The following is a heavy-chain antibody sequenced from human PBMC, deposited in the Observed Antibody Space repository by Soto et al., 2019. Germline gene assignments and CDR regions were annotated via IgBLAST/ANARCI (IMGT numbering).Heavy chain of an antibody. J-gene: IGHJ4*02. CDR3: ARGPGYYDSSGYYHLVGDFDY. Sequence: QVQLVQSGAEVKKPGSSVKVSCKASGGTFSSYAISWVRQAPGQGLEWMGGIIPIFGTANYAQKFQGRVTITADKSTSTAYMELSSLRSEDTAVYYCARGPGYYDSSGYYHLVGDFDYWGQGTLVTVSS. CDR1: GGTFSSYA. CDR2: IIPIFGTA. D-gene: IGHD3-22*01. V-gene: IGHV1-69*06.